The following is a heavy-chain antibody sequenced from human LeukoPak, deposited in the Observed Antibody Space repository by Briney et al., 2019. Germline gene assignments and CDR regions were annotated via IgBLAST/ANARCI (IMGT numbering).Heavy chain of an antibody. CDR3: TRLDYYDGSGYYPDY. V-gene: IGHV3-72*01. CDR1: GFTFSDHH. Sequence: GGSLRLSCAASGFTFSDHHMDWVRQAPGGGLEWVGRIRNRANSYITNYAASVTGRFTISRDDSKNSMFLQMNSLRTEDTAVYYCTRLDYYDGSGYYPDYWGQGTLVTVSS. J-gene: IGHJ4*02. D-gene: IGHD3-22*01. CDR2: IRNRANSYIT.